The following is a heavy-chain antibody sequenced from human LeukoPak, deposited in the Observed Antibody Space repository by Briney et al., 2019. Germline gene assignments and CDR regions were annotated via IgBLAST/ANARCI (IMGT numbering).Heavy chain of an antibody. V-gene: IGHV4-59*08. CDR2: IYYSGST. CDR3: ARRSRSTSGYYSFDY. J-gene: IGHJ4*02. D-gene: IGHD3-22*01. Sequence: PSETLSLTCTVSGGSISSYYWSWIRQLPGKGLEWIGYIYYSGSTYYNPSLKSRVTISVDTSKNQFSLKLSSVTAADTAVYYCARRSRSTSGYYSFDYWGQGTLVTVSS. CDR1: GGSISSYY.